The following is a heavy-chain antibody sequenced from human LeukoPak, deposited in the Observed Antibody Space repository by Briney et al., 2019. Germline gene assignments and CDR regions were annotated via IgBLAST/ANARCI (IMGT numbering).Heavy chain of an antibody. CDR1: GFTFSSYA. CDR2: ISYDGSNK. V-gene: IGHV3-30-3*01. Sequence: QPGGSLRLSCAASGFTFSSYAMHWVRQAPGKGLEWVAVISYDGSNKYYADSVKGRFTISRDNSKNTLYLQMNSLRAEDTAVYYCARDNLDIVVVNWFDPWGQGTLVTVPS. D-gene: IGHD2-2*03. CDR3: ARDNLDIVVVNWFDP. J-gene: IGHJ5*02.